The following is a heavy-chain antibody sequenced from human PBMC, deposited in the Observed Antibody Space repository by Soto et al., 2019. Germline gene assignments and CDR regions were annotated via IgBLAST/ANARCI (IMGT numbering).Heavy chain of an antibody. CDR1: GYSFTSYW. Sequence: GESLKISCKGSGYSFTSYWIGWVRQMPGKGLEWMGIIYPGDSDTRYSPSFQGQVTISADKSISTAYLQWSSLKASDTAMYYCARQTKACGGDCFSGYYYYGMYVWAQGTTVPVS. V-gene: IGHV5-51*01. J-gene: IGHJ6*02. CDR2: IYPGDSDT. D-gene: IGHD2-21*02. CDR3: ARQTKACGGDCFSGYYYYGMYV.